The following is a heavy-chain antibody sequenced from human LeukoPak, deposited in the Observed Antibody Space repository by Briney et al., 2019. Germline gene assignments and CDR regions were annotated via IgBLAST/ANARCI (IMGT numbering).Heavy chain of an antibody. J-gene: IGHJ3*02. Sequence: GRSLRLSCAASGFTFSSYGMHWVRQAPGKGLEWVAVISYDGSNKYYADSVKGRFTISRDNSKNTLYLQMNSLRAEDTAVYYCAKDHGFWSGYNAFDIWGQGTMVTVSS. CDR2: ISYDGSNK. CDR1: GFTFSSYG. V-gene: IGHV3-30*18. D-gene: IGHD3-3*01. CDR3: AKDHGFWSGYNAFDI.